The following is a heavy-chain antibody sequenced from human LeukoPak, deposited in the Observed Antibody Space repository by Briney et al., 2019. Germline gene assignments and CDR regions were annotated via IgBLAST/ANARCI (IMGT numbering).Heavy chain of an antibody. CDR3: ARDFPLTGYSSSWYRPDAFDI. CDR2: IPHSGST. D-gene: IGHD6-13*01. Sequence: SGTLSLTCIVSGGSISSGYWWSWVRQSPEKGLEWIGEIPHSGSTNYNPSLKSRVTISSDKSKNQFSLKLSSVTAADTAVYYCARDFPLTGYSSSWYRPDAFDIWGQGTMVTVSS. V-gene: IGHV4-4*02. CDR1: GGSISSGYW. J-gene: IGHJ3*02.